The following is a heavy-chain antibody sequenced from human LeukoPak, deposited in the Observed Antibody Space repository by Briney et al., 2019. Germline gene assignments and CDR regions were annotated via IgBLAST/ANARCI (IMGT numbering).Heavy chain of an antibody. CDR3: ARDNYGDP. CDR2: IYSGGST. D-gene: IGHD3-10*01. Sequence: GGSLRLSCAASGFTVSSNYMSWVRQPPEKGLEWVSVIYSGGSTYYADSVKGRFTISRDNSKTALYLQMNSLRAEDTSVYYCARDNYGDPWGQGTLVTVSS. V-gene: IGHV3-53*01. J-gene: IGHJ5*02. CDR1: GFTVSSNY.